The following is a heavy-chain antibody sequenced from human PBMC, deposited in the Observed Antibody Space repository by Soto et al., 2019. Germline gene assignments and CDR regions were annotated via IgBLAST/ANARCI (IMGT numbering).Heavy chain of an antibody. CDR3: ASDHGSGSEGGYFDY. J-gene: IGHJ4*02. Sequence: QVQLVQSGAEVKKPGASVKVSCKGSGYTFTANYIQWVRQAPGQGLEWMGWINPNSGGPTYAQKFQCRVTLTRETSITTDYMELSRLTSEDTAVYYCASDHGSGSEGGYFDYWGQGTLVTVSS. V-gene: IGHV1-2*02. D-gene: IGHD1-26*01. CDR2: INPNSGGP. CDR1: GYTFTANY.